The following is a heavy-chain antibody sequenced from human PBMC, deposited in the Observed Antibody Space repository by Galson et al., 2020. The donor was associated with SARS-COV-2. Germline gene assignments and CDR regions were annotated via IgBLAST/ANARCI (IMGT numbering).Heavy chain of an antibody. CDR1: GGSFSGYY. CDR2: INPTGSI. Sequence: SETLSLTCAVYGGSFSGYYWGWIRQPPGKGLEWIGEINPTGSINYNPSLTSRVTISKDTSKNQFSLRLRSVTAADTAMYFCARGSRDVTMILMIATTASYYFDFWGQGSLVTVSS. CDR3: ARGSRDVTMILMIATTASYYFDF. V-gene: IGHV4-34*01. D-gene: IGHD3-22*01. J-gene: IGHJ4*02.